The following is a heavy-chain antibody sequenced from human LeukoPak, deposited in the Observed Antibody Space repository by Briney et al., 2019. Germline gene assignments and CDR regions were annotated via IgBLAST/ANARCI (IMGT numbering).Heavy chain of an antibody. J-gene: IGHJ3*02. D-gene: IGHD3-3*01. CDR2: IYYSGST. CDR1: GGSISSYY. V-gene: IGHV4-59*01. Sequence: SETLSLTCTVSGGSISSYYWSWIRQPPGKGLEWIGYIYYSGSTNYNPSLKSRVTISVDTSKNQFSLKLSSVTAADTAVYYCARDGISTIFGVVITTDAFDIWGQGTMVTVSS. CDR3: ARDGISTIFGVVITTDAFDI.